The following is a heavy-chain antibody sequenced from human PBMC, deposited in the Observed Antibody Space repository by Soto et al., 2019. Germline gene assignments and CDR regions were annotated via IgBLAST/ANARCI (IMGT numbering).Heavy chain of an antibody. CDR2: ICYSGST. CDR3: ARHGGSSWFNWFDP. CDR1: GGSISSSSYY. V-gene: IGHV4-39*01. D-gene: IGHD6-13*01. J-gene: IGHJ5*02. Sequence: QLQLQESGPGLVKPSETLSLTCTVSGGSISSSSYYWGWIRQPPGKGLEWIGSICYSGSTYYNPSLKSRVTISVDTSKNQFSLKLSSVTAADTAVYYCARHGGSSWFNWFDPWGQGTLVTVSS.